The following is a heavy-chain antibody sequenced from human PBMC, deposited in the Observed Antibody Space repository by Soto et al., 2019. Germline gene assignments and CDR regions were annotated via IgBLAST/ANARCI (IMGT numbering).Heavy chain of an antibody. D-gene: IGHD3-9*01. CDR3: AQMDFDLYGMDV. CDR1: GISLTNSGVG. Sequence: QITLTESGPTLVKPTQTLTLTCTFSGISLTNSGVGVSWIRQPPGKALEWLAVIYWDDAKHFSPSQKSRLTITNDTSKNQVVLTMTNLDSVDTATYFCAQMDFDLYGMDVWGQGTTVIVSS. CDR2: IYWDDAK. V-gene: IGHV2-5*02. J-gene: IGHJ6*02.